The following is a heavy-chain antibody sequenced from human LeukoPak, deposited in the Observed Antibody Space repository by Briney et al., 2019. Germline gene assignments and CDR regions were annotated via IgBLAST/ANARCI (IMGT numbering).Heavy chain of an antibody. CDR3: ASGRQLGY. CDR1: GGSISYGGYY. J-gene: IGHJ4*02. CDR2: IKQDGSEK. V-gene: IGHV3-7*01. Sequence: LSLTCTASGGSISYGGYYWSWIRQHPGKGLEWMANIKQDGSEKYYVDSVKGRFTISRDNAKNSLYLQMNSLRAEDTALYYCASGRQLGYWGQGTLVTVSS. D-gene: IGHD3-16*01.